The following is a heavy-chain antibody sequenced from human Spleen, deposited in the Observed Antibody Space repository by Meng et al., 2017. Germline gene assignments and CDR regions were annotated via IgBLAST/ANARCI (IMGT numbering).Heavy chain of an antibody. D-gene: IGHD6-19*01. CDR2: VSSDGSNK. Sequence: GESLKISCAGSGFTFSSYAMYWVRQAPGKGLEWVAVVSSDGSNKYYADSVKGRFTISRDNSKNTQYLQMNSLRDEDTAVYYCATWGDSSGDWGFWGQGTLVTVSS. CDR1: GFTFSSYA. J-gene: IGHJ4*02. V-gene: IGHV3-30*04. CDR3: ATWGDSSGDWGF.